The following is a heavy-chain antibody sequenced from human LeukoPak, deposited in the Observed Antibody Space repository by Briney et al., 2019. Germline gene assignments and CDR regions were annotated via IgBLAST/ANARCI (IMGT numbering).Heavy chain of an antibody. Sequence: ASVKVSCKASGYTFTGYYMHWVRQAPGQGLEWMGWINPNSGGTNYAQKFQGRVTMTRDTSISTAYMELSRLRSDDTAVYYCARDRTGTGYGSGWYNDSWGQGTLVTVSS. CDR1: GYTFTGYY. D-gene: IGHD6-19*01. V-gene: IGHV1-2*02. J-gene: IGHJ4*02. CDR3: ARDRTGTGYGSGWYNDS. CDR2: INPNSGGT.